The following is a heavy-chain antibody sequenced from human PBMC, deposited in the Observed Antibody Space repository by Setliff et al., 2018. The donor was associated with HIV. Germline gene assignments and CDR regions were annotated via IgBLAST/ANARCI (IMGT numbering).Heavy chain of an antibody. CDR3: ARVGDFYDTSGYYSVLDAFDI. D-gene: IGHD3-22*01. J-gene: IGHJ3*02. CDR2: MHYSGST. Sequence: SETLSLTCTVSGGSISSSNYYWGWIRQPPGKGLEYIGSMHYSGSTYYNPSLTSRVTISVDTSKNQFSLKLSSVTAADTAVYYCARVGDFYDTSGYYSVLDAFDIWGQGTMVTVSS. CDR1: GGSISSSNYY. V-gene: IGHV4-39*07.